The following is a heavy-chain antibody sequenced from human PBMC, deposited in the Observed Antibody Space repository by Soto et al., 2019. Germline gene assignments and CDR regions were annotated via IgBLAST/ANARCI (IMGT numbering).Heavy chain of an antibody. V-gene: IGHV3-15*07. Sequence: PGGSLRLSCVVSDFTFTNAWMNWVRQAPGKGLEWVGRIKSRTDGGTTDYAAPVKGRFTISRDDSKNTLYLQMNSLKTEDTAVYYCAKASFEQWLVSDYWGQGTLVTVSS. D-gene: IGHD6-19*01. CDR3: AKASFEQWLVSDY. CDR2: IKSRTDGGTT. J-gene: IGHJ4*02. CDR1: DFTFTNAW.